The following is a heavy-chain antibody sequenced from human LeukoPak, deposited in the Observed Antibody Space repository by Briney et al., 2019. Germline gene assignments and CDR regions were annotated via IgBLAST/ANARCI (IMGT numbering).Heavy chain of an antibody. D-gene: IGHD2-2*01. CDR2: ISGSGGST. V-gene: IGHV3-23*01. CDR3: AKAYCSSTSCYADY. J-gene: IGHJ4*02. CDR1: GFTFSSYA. Sequence: GGSLRLSCAASGFTFSSYAMSWVRQAPGKGLEWVSAISGSGGSTYYADSVKGRFTISRDNSKNTLYPQMNSLRAEDTAVYYCAKAYCSSTSCYADYWGQGTLVTVSS.